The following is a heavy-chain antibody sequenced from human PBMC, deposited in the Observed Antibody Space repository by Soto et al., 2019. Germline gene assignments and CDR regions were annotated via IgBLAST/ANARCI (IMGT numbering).Heavy chain of an antibody. CDR2: ISSSSSTI. D-gene: IGHD7-27*01. CDR3: AREVNWVFDY. J-gene: IGHJ4*02. CDR1: GFTFSSYS. Sequence: GGSLRLSCAASGFTFSSYSMNWVRQAPGKGLEWVSYISSSSSTIYYADSVKGRFIISRDNAKNSLYLQMNSLRAEDTAVYYCAREVNWVFDYWGQGTLVTVSS. V-gene: IGHV3-48*04.